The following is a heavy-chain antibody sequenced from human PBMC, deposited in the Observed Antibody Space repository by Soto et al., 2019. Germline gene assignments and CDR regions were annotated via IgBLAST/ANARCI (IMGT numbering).Heavy chain of an antibody. D-gene: IGHD4-17*01. CDR3: ARATAPLNWFDP. Sequence: QVQLVESGGGVVQPGRSLRLSCAASGFTFSSYAMHWVRQAPGKGLEWVAVISYDGSNKYYADSVKGRFTISRDNSKNPLYLQMNSLRAEDTAVYYCARATAPLNWFDPWGQGTLVTVSS. CDR1: GFTFSSYA. CDR2: ISYDGSNK. V-gene: IGHV3-30-3*01. J-gene: IGHJ5*02.